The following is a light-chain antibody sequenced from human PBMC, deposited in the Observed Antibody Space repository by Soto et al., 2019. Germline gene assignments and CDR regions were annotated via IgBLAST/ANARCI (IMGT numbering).Light chain of an antibody. J-gene: IGKJ2*01. Sequence: DIVMTQSPDSLAVSLGERATINCKSSQSVLYSSNNKNYLAWYQQKPGQPPKLLIYWASTRESGVPDRFSGSGSGTDFTLTISSLQAEDVAFYYCQQYYSTPLYTCGQGTKLEIK. CDR2: WAS. CDR1: QSVLYSSNNKNY. CDR3: QQYYSTPLYT. V-gene: IGKV4-1*01.